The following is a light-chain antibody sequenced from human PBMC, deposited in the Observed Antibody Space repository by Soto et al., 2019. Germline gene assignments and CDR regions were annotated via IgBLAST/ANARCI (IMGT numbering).Light chain of an antibody. J-gene: IGLJ1*01. CDR3: LSYAGSYNFV. CDR1: SSDVGDFDC. Sequence: QSALTQPASVSGSPGQSITISCTGTSSDVGDFDCVSWYQQHPGKAPKLMIYEVSDRPSGVSNRFSGSKSGDTASLTISGLQAEDEADYYCLSYAGSYNFVFGSGTKVTVL. CDR2: EVS. V-gene: IGLV2-14*01.